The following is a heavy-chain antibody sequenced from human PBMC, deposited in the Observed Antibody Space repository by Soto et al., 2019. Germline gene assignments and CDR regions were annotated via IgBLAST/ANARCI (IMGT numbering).Heavy chain of an antibody. J-gene: IGHJ4*02. D-gene: IGHD3-9*01. Sequence: GGSLRLSCAASGFTFSNAWMNWVRQAPGKGLEWVGRIKSKTDGGTTDYAAPVKGRFTISRDDSKNTLYLQMNSLKTEDTAVYYCTTESMYYDILTGYYRVAGENDYWGQGTLVTVSS. CDR2: IKSKTDGGTT. CDR3: TTESMYYDILTGYYRVAGENDY. CDR1: GFTFSNAW. V-gene: IGHV3-15*07.